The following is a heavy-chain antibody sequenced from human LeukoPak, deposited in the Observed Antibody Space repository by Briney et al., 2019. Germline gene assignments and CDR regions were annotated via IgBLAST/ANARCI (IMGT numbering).Heavy chain of an antibody. Sequence: PGGSLRLSCAASGFTFNSYWMSLVRQTPGKGLEWVANIKQDESEKYYVDSVKGRFTISRDNANNSLFLQMISLRAEDTAVYYCARDKPAAGGGYASLFDYWGQGTLVTVSS. CDR3: ARDKPAAGGGYASLFDY. J-gene: IGHJ4*02. V-gene: IGHV3-7*03. CDR2: IKQDESEK. D-gene: IGHD6-13*01. CDR1: GFTFNSYW.